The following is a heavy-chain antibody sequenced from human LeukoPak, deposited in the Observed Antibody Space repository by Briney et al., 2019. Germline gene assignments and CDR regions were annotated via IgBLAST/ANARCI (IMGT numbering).Heavy chain of an antibody. D-gene: IGHD2-8*01. CDR1: GFTFSSYW. V-gene: IGHV3-7*01. Sequence: PGGSLRLSCAASGFTFSSYWMSWVRQAPGKGLEWVANIKQDGSEKYYVDSVKGRFTISRDNAKNSLYLRMNSLRAEDTAVYYCARDGRGYCTNGVCYRPRVKDDYWGQGTLVTVSS. J-gene: IGHJ4*02. CDR2: IKQDGSEK. CDR3: ARDGRGYCTNGVCYRPRVKDDY.